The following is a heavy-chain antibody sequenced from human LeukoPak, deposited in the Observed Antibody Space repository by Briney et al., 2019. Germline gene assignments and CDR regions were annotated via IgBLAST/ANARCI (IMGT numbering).Heavy chain of an antibody. CDR1: GGTFSSYA. CDR3: ATNPGDYYDSSGYAY. V-gene: IGHV1-69*13. D-gene: IGHD3-22*01. J-gene: IGHJ4*02. Sequence: GASVKVSCKASGGTFSSYAISWVRQAPGQGLEWMGGIIPIFGTANYAQKFQGRVTITADESRSTAYMELSSLRSEDTAVYYCATNPGDYYDSSGYAYWGQGTLVTVSS. CDR2: IIPIFGTA.